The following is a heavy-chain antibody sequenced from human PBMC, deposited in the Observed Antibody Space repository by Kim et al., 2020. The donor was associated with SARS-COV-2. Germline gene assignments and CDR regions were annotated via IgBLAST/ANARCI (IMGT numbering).Heavy chain of an antibody. CDR1: GFTFSSYG. Sequence: GGSLRLSCAASGFTFSSYGMHWVRQAPGKGLEWVSVISSGGNNKYYADSVKGRFTISRDNSKNTLYLQMNRLRAEDTAVYYCAKDTLPGVTIAAAGEDYWGQGTLVTVSS. V-gene: IGHV3-30*18. J-gene: IGHJ4*02. CDR2: ISSGGNNK. D-gene: IGHD6-13*01. CDR3: AKDTLPGVTIAAAGEDY.